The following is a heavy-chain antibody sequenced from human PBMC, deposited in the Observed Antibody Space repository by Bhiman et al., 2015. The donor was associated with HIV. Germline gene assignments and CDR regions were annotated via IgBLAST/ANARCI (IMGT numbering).Heavy chain of an antibody. J-gene: IGHJ3*02. CDR2: IRYGNSK. CDR1: GFTFNTYG. D-gene: IGHD1-26*01. V-gene: IGHV3-30*02. Sequence: QVQLVESGGGVVQPGGSLRLSCAASGFTFNTYGMDWVRQAPGKGLEWVAFIRYGNSKYYIDSVKGRFTVSRDNSKNTLYLQMKSLRPEDTAVYYCAKESKWESRTPHAFDMWGQGTMVTVSS. CDR3: AKESKWESRTPHAFDM.